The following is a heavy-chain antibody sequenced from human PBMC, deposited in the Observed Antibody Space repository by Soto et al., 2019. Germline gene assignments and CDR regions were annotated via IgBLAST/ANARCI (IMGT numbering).Heavy chain of an antibody. Sequence: PSETLSLTCTVSGGSISSYYWSWIRQPPGKGLAWIGYIYYSGSTNYNPSLKSRVTISVDTSKNQFSLKLSSVTAADTAVYYCARATTVTTYYFDYWGQGTLVTVSS. CDR3: ARATTVTTYYFDY. V-gene: IGHV4-59*01. D-gene: IGHD4-4*01. J-gene: IGHJ4*02. CDR2: IYYSGST. CDR1: GGSISSYY.